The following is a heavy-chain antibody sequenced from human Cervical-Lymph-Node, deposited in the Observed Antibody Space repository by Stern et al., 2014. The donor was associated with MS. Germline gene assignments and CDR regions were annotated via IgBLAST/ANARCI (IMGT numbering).Heavy chain of an antibody. CDR1: GGTFSSSYA. D-gene: IGHD2-15*01. J-gene: IGHJ5*02. V-gene: IGHV1-69*09. CDR3: ARGVVSNRAAATLHNLFDP. CDR2: SIPILGLA. Sequence: QVQLVESGAEVKKPGSSMNVSCKTSGGTFSSSYAITWMRQSPGQRLEWVGMSIPILGLANYAQKFQGRVTITADTSTSTTYMELSSLRSEDTAVYYCARGVVSNRAAATLHNLFDPWGQGTLVTVSS.